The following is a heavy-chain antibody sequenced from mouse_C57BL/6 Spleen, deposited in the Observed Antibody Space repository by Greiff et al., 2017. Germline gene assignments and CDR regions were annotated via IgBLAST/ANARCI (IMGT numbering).Heavy chain of an antibody. Sequence: VQLQESGPELVKPGASVKISCKASGYTFTDYYINWVKQRPGQGLEWIGWIFPGSGSTYYNEKFKGKATLTVDKSSSTAYMLLSSLTSEDSAVYFCAREGIYYGSSYGYWGQGTTLTVSS. CDR3: AREGIYYGSSYGY. D-gene: IGHD1-1*01. CDR2: IFPGSGST. J-gene: IGHJ2*01. CDR1: GYTFTDYY. V-gene: IGHV1-75*01.